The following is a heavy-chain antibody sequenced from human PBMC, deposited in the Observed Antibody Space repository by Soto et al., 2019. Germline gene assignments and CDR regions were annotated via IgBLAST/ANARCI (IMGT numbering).Heavy chain of an antibody. V-gene: IGHV4-59*08. CDR1: GGSISSYY. CDR2: IYYSGST. D-gene: IGHD3-10*01. J-gene: IGHJ6*03. Sequence: SDTLSLTCTVSGGSISSYYWSWIRQPPGKGLEWIGYIYYSGSTNYNPSLKSRVTISVDTSKNQFSLKLSSVTAADTAVYYCARHESDGEGAGVYYYYMDVWRKGTTVTVSS. CDR3: ARHESDGEGAGVYYYYMDV.